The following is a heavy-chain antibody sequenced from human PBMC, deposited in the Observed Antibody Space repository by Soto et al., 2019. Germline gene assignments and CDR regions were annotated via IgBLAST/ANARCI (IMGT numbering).Heavy chain of an antibody. CDR3: ARGGFGVVVPNWFDP. Sequence: QVQLQESGPGLVKPSQTLSLTCTVSGGSLLSGGYYWSWIRQYPGKGLEWIGYIYYSGSTYYNPSLKSRVTISLHTSKNQFSLNLSSVTAADTAVYYCARGGFGVVVPNWFDPWGQGTLVTVSS. V-gene: IGHV4-31*03. D-gene: IGHD3-3*01. CDR2: IYYSGST. CDR1: GGSLLSGGYY. J-gene: IGHJ5*02.